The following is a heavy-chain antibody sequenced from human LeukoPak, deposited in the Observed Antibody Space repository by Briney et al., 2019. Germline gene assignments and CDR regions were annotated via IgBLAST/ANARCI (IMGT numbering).Heavy chain of an antibody. CDR2: IATAGDT. CDR1: GFTLSSYD. V-gene: IGHV3-13*04. Sequence: QPGGSLRLSCVASGFTLSSYDMHWVRQAPGKGLEWVSAIATAGDTYYAGSVRGRFTISREDAQNSLYLQMASLGAGDTAVYYCARKLWPGSGVALFDCGGQEPLVTVPS. CDR3: ARKLWPGSGVALFDC. J-gene: IGHJ4*02. D-gene: IGHD3-10*01.